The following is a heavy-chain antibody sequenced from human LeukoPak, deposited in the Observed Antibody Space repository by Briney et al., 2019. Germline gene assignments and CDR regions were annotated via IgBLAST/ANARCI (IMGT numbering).Heavy chain of an antibody. V-gene: IGHV3-23*01. J-gene: IGHJ3*02. D-gene: IGHD2-2*01. CDR3: ARINAIDAFDI. CDR2: ISGSGGST. CDR1: GFSFSNYA. Sequence: PGGSLRLSCVPSGFSFSNYAMSWVRQAPGKGLKWVSSISGSGGSTHYADSVKGRFTISRDNSKNTLYLQMNSLRAEDTAVYYCARINAIDAFDIWGQGTMVTVSS.